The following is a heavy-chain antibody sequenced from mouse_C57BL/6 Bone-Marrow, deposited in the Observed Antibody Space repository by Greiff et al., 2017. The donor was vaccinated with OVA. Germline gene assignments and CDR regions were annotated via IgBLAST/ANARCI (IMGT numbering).Heavy chain of an antibody. CDR2: IRSKSNNYAT. CDR3: VTRDLHDSSCDY. CDR1: GFSFNTYA. V-gene: IGHV10-1*01. J-gene: IGHJ2*01. Sequence: EVQLVESGGGLVQPKGSLKLSCAASGFSFNTYAMNWVRQAPGKGLEWVARIRSKSNNYATYYADSVKDRFTISRDDSESMLYLQMNNLKTEDTAVYYCVTRDLHDSSCDYGGKGTTLTVSS. D-gene: IGHD1-1*01.